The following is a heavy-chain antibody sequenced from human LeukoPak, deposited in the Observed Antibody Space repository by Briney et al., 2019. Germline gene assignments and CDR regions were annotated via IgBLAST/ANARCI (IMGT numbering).Heavy chain of an antibody. V-gene: IGHV3-53*01. CDR2: IYSGGST. D-gene: IGHD3-16*02. J-gene: IGHJ4*02. CDR3: ARENYDYVWGSYRYAYSDY. CDR1: GFTVSSNY. Sequence: PGGSLRLSCAASGFTVSSNYMSWVRQAPGKGLEWVSVIYSGGSTYYADSVKGRFTISRDNAKNSLYLQMNSLRAEDTAVYYCARENYDYVWGSYRYAYSDYWGQGTLVTVSS.